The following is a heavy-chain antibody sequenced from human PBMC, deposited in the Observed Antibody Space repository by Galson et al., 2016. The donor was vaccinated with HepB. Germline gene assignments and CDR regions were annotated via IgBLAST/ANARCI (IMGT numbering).Heavy chain of an antibody. CDR3: ARGKSLWTTPWNYGLDV. CDR1: GFDLSDYS. D-gene: IGHD3-10*01. Sequence: SLRLSCAASGFDLSDYSMTWIRQAPGKGLKWVASVRSPSNTIFYADSVEGRFTVSRENAKNSLFLQMHSLRAEDTAVYYCARGKSLWTTPWNYGLDVWGKGTTVTVSS. CDR2: VRSPSNTI. J-gene: IGHJ6*04. V-gene: IGHV3-11*04.